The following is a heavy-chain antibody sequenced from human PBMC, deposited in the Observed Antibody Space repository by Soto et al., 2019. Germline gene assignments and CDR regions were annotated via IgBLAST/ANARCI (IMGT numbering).Heavy chain of an antibody. J-gene: IGHJ4*01. Sequence: QVQLQESGPGLVKPSGTLSLTCAVSGGSISSSNWWTWVRQPPEKGLEWIGENYHGGSTNYNPSLKSRVTLSVDKSKNQFSLKLTSVTAADTAVYYCATYYESSGYRFDYWGHGILVTVSS. CDR1: GGSISSSNW. D-gene: IGHD3-22*01. CDR3: ATYYESSGYRFDY. CDR2: NYHGGST. V-gene: IGHV4-4*02.